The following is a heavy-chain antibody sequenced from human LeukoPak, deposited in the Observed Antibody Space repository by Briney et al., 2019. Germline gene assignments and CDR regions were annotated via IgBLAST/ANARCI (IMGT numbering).Heavy chain of an antibody. D-gene: IGHD5-18*01. CDR2: FDPEDGET. J-gene: IGHJ3*02. Sequence: ASVKVSCKVSGYTLTELSMHWVRQAPGKGLEWMGGFDPEDGETIYAQKFQGRVTMTEDTSTDTAYMELSSLRSEDTAVYYCARRYSYGYDDAFDIWGQGTMVTVSS. CDR1: GYTLTELS. CDR3: ARRYSYGYDDAFDI. V-gene: IGHV1-24*01.